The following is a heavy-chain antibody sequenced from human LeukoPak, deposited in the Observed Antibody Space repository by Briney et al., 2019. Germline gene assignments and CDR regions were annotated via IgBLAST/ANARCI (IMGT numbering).Heavy chain of an antibody. CDR2: INHSGST. V-gene: IGHV4-34*01. Sequence: AETLSLTCAVYGGSFKGYYWSWIRQPPGKGLEWIGEINHSGSTNYNPSLKSRVTISLDTSMKKFSLKLNSVTAADTAVYYCASTERCSTTCPLDYWGQGTLVTVSS. CDR3: ASTERCSTTCPLDY. CDR1: GGSFKGYY. J-gene: IGHJ4*02. D-gene: IGHD2-2*01.